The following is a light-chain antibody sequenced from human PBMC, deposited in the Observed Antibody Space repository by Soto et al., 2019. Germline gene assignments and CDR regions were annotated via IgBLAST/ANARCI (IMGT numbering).Light chain of an antibody. V-gene: IGKV3D-20*02. J-gene: IGKJ5*01. CDR3: HQRNK. CDR1: QSLSSSY. Sequence: EIVLTQSPGTLSLSPGERATLSCRASQSLSSSYLAWYQQKSGQAPRLLIYGSFSRATGIPARFSGSGSGTEFTLTISSLEPEDFAVYFWHQRNKVGQGTRLESK. CDR2: GSF.